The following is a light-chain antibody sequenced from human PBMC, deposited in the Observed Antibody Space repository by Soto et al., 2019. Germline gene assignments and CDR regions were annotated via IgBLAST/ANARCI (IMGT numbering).Light chain of an antibody. J-gene: IGKJ1*01. CDR2: AAS. CDR3: QQANSFPRT. CDR1: QGISIW. Sequence: DIQMTQSPSSVSASVGDRVTITCRASQGISIWLAWYQQKPGKAPMLLIYAASSLQSGVPSRFSGSASGTDFTLTISSLQPEDFATYYCQQANSFPRTFGQGTKVEIK. V-gene: IGKV1-12*01.